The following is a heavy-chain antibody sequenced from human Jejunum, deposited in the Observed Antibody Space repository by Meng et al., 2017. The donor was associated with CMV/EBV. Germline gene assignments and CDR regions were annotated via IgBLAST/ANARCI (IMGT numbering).Heavy chain of an antibody. CDR3: ARGTGSGSWLIDS. D-gene: IGHD6-13*01. Sequence: SGFTFSSYSMPWVRQAPGRGLEWVEVIPYDENDEHYADSVRGRFSISRDNSKNTLYLQLNSLRVDDTGVYYCARGTGSGSWLIDSWGQGTLVTVSS. V-gene: IGHV3-30*04. CDR1: GFTFSSYS. CDR2: IPYDENDE. J-gene: IGHJ4*02.